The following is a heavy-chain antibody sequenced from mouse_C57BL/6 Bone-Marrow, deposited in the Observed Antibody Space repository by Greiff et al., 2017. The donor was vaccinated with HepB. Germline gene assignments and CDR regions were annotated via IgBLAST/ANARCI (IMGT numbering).Heavy chain of an antibody. CDR3: ARSSLLRAMDY. CDR1: GYTFTSYG. J-gene: IGHJ4*01. D-gene: IGHD2-1*01. V-gene: IGHV1-81*01. CDR2: IYPRSGNT. Sequence: QVHVKQSGAELARPGASVKLSCKASGYTFTSYGISWVKQRTGQGLEWIGEIYPRSGNTYYNEKFKGKATLTADKSSSTAYMELRSLTSEDSAVYFCARSSLLRAMDYWGQGTSVTVSS.